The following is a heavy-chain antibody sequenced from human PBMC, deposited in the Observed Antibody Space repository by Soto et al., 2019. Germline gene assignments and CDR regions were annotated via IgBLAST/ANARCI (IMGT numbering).Heavy chain of an antibody. CDR3: ARYGGASLSDNWFDF. CDR1: GYGFYGYW. V-gene: IGHV5-51*03. CDR2: SYPDDSQT. J-gene: IGHJ5*01. D-gene: IGHD3-16*01. Sequence: EVQLVQSGAEVKKSGDSLKISCKGSGYGFYGYWIAWVRQLPGKGLEWMGISYPDDSQTKYRPSLQGQVTMSAYKSMNNAYLQWSSLKASDTAIDYCARYGGASLSDNWFDFWGQGTLVTVSS.